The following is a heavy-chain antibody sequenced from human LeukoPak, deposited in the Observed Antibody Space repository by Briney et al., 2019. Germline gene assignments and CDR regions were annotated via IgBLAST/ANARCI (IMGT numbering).Heavy chain of an antibody. V-gene: IGHV3-48*03. CDR3: ARERGYSGYDYVTDSPSDD. CDR1: GFGFSAYH. CDR2: ISSSGNTI. Sequence: GGSLSLACAASGFGFSAYHMNWVRQAPGKGLEWVAYISSSGNTIYYADSVKGRFSISRDNAKKSLYLQMNSLRAEDTAVYYCARERGYSGYDYVTDSPSDDWSQGTLVTVSS. D-gene: IGHD5-12*01. J-gene: IGHJ4*02.